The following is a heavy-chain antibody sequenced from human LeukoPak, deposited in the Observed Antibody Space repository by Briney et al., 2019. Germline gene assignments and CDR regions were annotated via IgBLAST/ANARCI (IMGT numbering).Heavy chain of an antibody. CDR3: AKASVAYASNWWFPA. CDR2: INGDGSSS. D-gene: IGHD2-15*01. CDR1: GFTFSTYW. J-gene: IGHJ4*02. V-gene: IGHV3-74*01. Sequence: GGSLRLSCAASGFTFSTYWMHWVRQAPGKGLVWVSRINGDGSSSTYADSVKGRFTISRDSPKNTLYLQMNSLRIEDTAVYYCAKASVAYASNWWFPAWGQGTLVTVSS.